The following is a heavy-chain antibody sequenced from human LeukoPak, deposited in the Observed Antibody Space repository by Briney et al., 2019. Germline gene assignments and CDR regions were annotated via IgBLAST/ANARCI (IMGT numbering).Heavy chain of an antibody. V-gene: IGHV4-30-2*01. D-gene: IGHD6-19*01. CDR3: ARGPVWIAVAPPDY. CDR2: IYHSGST. CDR1: GGSISSGGYS. J-gene: IGHJ4*02. Sequence: PSQTLSLTCAVSGGSISSGGYSWSWIRQPPGKGLEWIGYIYHSGSTYYNPSLKSRVTISVDRSKNQFSLKLSSVTAADTAVYYCARGPVWIAVAPPDYWGQGTLVTASS.